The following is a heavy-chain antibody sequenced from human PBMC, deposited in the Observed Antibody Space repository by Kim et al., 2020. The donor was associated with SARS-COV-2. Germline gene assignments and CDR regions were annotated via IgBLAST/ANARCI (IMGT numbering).Heavy chain of an antibody. CDR2: IYYSGST. D-gene: IGHD2-2*01. CDR1: GGSISSYY. Sequence: SETLSLTCTVSGGSISSYYWSWIRQPPGKGLEWIGYIYYSGSTNYNPSLKSRVTISVDTSKNQFSLKLSSVTAADTAVYYCARDNCSSTSCNNWFDPWGQGTLVTVSS. CDR3: ARDNCSSTSCNNWFDP. J-gene: IGHJ5*02. V-gene: IGHV4-59*13.